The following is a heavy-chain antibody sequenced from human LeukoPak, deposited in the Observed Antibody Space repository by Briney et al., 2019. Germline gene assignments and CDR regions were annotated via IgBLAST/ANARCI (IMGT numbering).Heavy chain of an antibody. CDR2: ISSSSSYK. D-gene: IGHD3-3*01. J-gene: IGHJ4*02. CDR3: ARETTTIFGVVPYYFDY. Sequence: GGPLRLSCGASGFPFSSYAMSWVRQAPGKGLEWVSSISSSSSYKYYAASVKGRFTISRDNAKHSLYLQMNSLRAEETAVYYCARETTTIFGVVPYYFDYWGQGTLVTVSS. V-gene: IGHV3-21*01. CDR1: GFPFSSYA.